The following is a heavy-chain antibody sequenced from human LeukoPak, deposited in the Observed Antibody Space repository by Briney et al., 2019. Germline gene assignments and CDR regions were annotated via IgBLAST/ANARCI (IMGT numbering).Heavy chain of an antibody. CDR1: GFTVSSNY. V-gene: IGHV3-66*02. D-gene: IGHD2-15*01. CDR2: IYTDGAT. Sequence: GGSLRLSCAASGFTVSSNYMNWVRQAPGKGLEWASVIYTDGATYYADSVKGRFTISRDNSKNTLYLQMNSLRADDTAVYYCARGYCSGSSCYPGLYWGQGSLVTVSS. CDR3: ARGYCSGSSCYPGLY. J-gene: IGHJ4*02.